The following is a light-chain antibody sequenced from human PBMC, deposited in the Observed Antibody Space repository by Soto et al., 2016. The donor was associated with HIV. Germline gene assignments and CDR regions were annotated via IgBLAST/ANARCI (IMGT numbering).Light chain of an antibody. J-gene: IGKJ1*01. V-gene: IGKV1-5*03. CDR1: QSISSW. Sequence: DIQMTQSPSTLSASVGDRVTITCRASQSISSWVAWYQQKPGKAPNLLIYKASNLESGVPSRFSGGGSGTELTLTISSLQPDDFATYYCQQYQTEEGTFGQGTTVEIK. CDR3: QQYQTEEGT. CDR2: KAS.